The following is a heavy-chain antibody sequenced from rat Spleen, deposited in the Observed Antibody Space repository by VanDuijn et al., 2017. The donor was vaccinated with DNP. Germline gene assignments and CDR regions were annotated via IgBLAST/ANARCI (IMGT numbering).Heavy chain of an antibody. CDR3: AKGPNYGGWSDYFDY. J-gene: IGHJ2*01. Sequence: EVKLVESGGGLVQPGRSLKLSCVASGFNFNDYWMGWVRQAPGKGLEWVASITPDGSTTYYPDTVKGRFMISKDDARNTGYLQMSKLGSEDTAIYYCAKGPNYGGWSDYFDYWGQGVMVTVSS. D-gene: IGHD1-11*01. CDR2: ITPDGSTT. CDR1: GFNFNDYW. V-gene: IGHV4-2*01.